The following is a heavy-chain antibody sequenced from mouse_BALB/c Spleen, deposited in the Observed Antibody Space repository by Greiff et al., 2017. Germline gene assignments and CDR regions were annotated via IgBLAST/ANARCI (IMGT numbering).Heavy chain of an antibody. CDR2: INSNGGST. J-gene: IGHJ4*01. CDR1: GFTFSSYY. Sequence: EVKLMESGGGLVKLGGSLKLSCAASGFTFSSYYMSWVRQTPEKRLELVAAINSNGGSTYYPDTVKGRCTISRDNAKNTLYLQMSSLKSEDTALYYCARRGWSYAMDYWGQGTSVTVSS. D-gene: IGHD2-3*01. CDR3: ARRGWSYAMDY. V-gene: IGHV5-6-2*01.